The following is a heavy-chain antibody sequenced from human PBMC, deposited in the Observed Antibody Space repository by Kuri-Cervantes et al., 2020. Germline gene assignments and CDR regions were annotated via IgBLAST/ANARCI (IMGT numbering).Heavy chain of an antibody. CDR2: INPNSGGT. J-gene: IGHJ6*02. D-gene: IGHD6-13*01. V-gene: IGHV1-2*04. Sequence: ASVKVSCKASGYTFTSYAMNWVRQAPGQGLEWMGWINPNSGGTNYAQKFQGWVTMTRDTSISTAYMELSRLRSDDTAVYCCARTAAAGPTHYGMDVWGQGTTVTVSS. CDR1: GYTFTSYA. CDR3: ARTAAAGPTHYGMDV.